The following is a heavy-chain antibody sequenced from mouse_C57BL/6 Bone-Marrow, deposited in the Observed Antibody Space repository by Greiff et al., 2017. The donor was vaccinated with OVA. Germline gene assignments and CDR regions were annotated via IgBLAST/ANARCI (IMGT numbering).Heavy chain of an antibody. Sequence: EVMLVESGGGLVQPGGSLKLSCAASGFTFSDYYMYWVRQTPEKRLEWVAYISNGGGSTYYPDTVKGRFTISRDNAKTTLYLQMSRLKSEYTAMYYCARRDLLLRSYAMDYWGQGTSVTVSS. J-gene: IGHJ4*01. CDR2: ISNGGGST. D-gene: IGHD1-1*01. CDR1: GFTFSDYY. V-gene: IGHV5-12*01. CDR3: ARRDLLLRSYAMDY.